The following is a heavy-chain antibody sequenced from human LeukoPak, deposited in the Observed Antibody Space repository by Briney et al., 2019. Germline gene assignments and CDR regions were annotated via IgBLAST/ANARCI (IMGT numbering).Heavy chain of an antibody. V-gene: IGHV3-21*01. D-gene: IGHD3-10*01. CDR3: AYYYGSGSSNY. CDR2: ISSSSSYI. J-gene: IGHJ4*02. Sequence: GGSLRLSCAASGFTFSSYSMNWVRQAPGGGLEWVSSISSSSSYIYYADSVKGRFTISRDNAKNSLYLQMNSLRAEDTAVYYCAYYYGSGSSNYWGQGTLVTVSS. CDR1: GFTFSSYS.